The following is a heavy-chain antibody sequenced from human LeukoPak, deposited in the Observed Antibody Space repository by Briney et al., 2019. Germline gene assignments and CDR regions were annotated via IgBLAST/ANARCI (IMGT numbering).Heavy chain of an antibody. Sequence: SETLSLTCTVSGGSISSGGYYWSWIRQHPGKGLEWIGYIDYSGSTYYNPSLKGRVTISVDTSKNQFSLHLRSVTAADTAVYYCAGDLGPMSQSSSWFFDLWGRGTLVTVAS. V-gene: IGHV4-31*03. CDR2: IDYSGST. D-gene: IGHD3/OR15-3a*01. CDR1: GGSISSGGYY. J-gene: IGHJ2*01. CDR3: AGDLGPMSQSSSWFFDL.